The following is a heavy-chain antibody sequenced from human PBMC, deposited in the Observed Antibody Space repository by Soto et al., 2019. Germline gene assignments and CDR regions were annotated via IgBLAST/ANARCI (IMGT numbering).Heavy chain of an antibody. Sequence: EVQLLESGGGLVQPGGSLRLSCAASGFTFSSYAMNWVRQAPGKGLEWVSAISGSGGSTYYADSVKGRFTISRDNSMNTLHLQMNSLRAEDTAVYYCAKVVGARFLEWLLEGFDYWGQGTLVTVSS. CDR2: ISGSGGST. V-gene: IGHV3-23*01. J-gene: IGHJ4*02. CDR1: GFTFSSYA. D-gene: IGHD3-3*01. CDR3: AKVVGARFLEWLLEGFDY.